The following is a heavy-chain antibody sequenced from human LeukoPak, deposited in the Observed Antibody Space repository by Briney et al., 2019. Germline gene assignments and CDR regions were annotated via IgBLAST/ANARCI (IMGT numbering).Heavy chain of an antibody. J-gene: IGHJ3*02. V-gene: IGHV4-34*01. Sequence: PSETLSLTCAVYGGSFSGYYWNWIRQPPGKGLEWIGEINHSGSTNYNPSLKSRVTISVDTSKNQFSLKLSSVTAADTAVCYCARDAIDIWGQGTMVTVSS. CDR3: ARDAIDI. CDR2: INHSGST. CDR1: GGSFSGYY.